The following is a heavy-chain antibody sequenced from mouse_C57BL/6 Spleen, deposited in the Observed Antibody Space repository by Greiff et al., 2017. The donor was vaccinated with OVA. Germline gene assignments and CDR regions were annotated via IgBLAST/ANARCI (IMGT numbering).Heavy chain of an antibody. CDR1: GYTFTDYE. Sequence: QVQLQQSGAELVRPGASVTLSCKASGYTFTDYEMHWVKQTPVHGLEWIGAIDPETGGTAYNQKFKGKAILTANKSSSTAYMELRSLTSEDSAVYYCTPVYYGNPAWFAYWGQGTLVTVSA. CDR3: TPVYYGNPAWFAY. J-gene: IGHJ3*01. D-gene: IGHD2-1*01. CDR2: IDPETGGT. V-gene: IGHV1-15*01.